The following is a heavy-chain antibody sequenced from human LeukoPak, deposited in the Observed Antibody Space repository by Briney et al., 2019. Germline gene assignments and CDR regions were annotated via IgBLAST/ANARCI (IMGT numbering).Heavy chain of an antibody. D-gene: IGHD3-3*01. Sequence: SGGSLRLSCAASGFTFSTYHMNWVRQAPGKGLEWVSYISSRSTTIYYADSVKGRFTISRDNAKNSLYLQMNSLRADDTAVYYCARDGLASDTSAYYYDYWGQGTLVTVSS. V-gene: IGHV3-48*01. CDR1: GFTFSTYH. CDR3: ARDGLASDTSAYYYDY. J-gene: IGHJ4*02. CDR2: ISSRSTTI.